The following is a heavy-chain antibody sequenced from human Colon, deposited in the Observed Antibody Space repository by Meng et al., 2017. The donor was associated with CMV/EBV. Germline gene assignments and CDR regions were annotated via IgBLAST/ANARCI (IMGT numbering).Heavy chain of an antibody. CDR3: ARKGWNYREAFDM. CDR2: ISTQSLTT. Sequence: GESLKISCVASGFTLSSYDMHWVRQAPGKGLEWISHISTQSLTTVYADSVKGRFNISRDNAKNSVYLQMNSLRAEDTAVYYCARKGWNYREAFDMWGQGILVTVSS. V-gene: IGHV3-48*03. J-gene: IGHJ3*02. D-gene: IGHD3-16*02. CDR1: GFTLSSYD.